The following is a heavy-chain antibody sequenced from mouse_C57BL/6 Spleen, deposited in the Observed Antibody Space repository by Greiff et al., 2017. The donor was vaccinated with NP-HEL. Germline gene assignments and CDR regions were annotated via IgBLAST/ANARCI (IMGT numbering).Heavy chain of an antibody. J-gene: IGHJ4*01. Sequence: QVQLQQSGPELVKPGASVKISCKASGYAFSSSWMNWVKQRPGKGLEWIGRIYPGDGDTNYNGKFKGKATLTADKSSSTAYMPLSSLTSEDSAVYFCARGGESLEPSYYAMDYWGQGTSVTVSS. CDR1: GYAFSSSW. D-gene: IGHD6-1*01. V-gene: IGHV1-82*01. CDR3: ARGGESLEPSYYAMDY. CDR2: IYPGDGDT.